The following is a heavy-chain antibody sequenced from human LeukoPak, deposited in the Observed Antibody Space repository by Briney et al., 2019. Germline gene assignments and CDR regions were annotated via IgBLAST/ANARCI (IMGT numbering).Heavy chain of an antibody. CDR1: GGSISSYY. V-gene: IGHV4-59*08. D-gene: IGHD4/OR15-4a*01. Sequence: SETLSLTCTVSGGSISSYYWSWIRQPPGKGLEWIGYIYYSGSTNYNPPLKSRVTISVDTSKNQFSLKLNSVTAADTAVYYCARPRANGAYRWAFDIWGQGTMVTVSS. CDR2: IYYSGST. CDR3: ARPRANGAYRWAFDI. J-gene: IGHJ3*02.